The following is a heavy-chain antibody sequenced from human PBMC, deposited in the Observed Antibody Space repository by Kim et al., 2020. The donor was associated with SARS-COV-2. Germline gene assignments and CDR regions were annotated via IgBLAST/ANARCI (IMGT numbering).Heavy chain of an antibody. V-gene: IGHV3-53*01. D-gene: IGHD6-19*01. CDR3: ASGGLGSGSYLEY. Sequence: HAASLKGQLTTSRDNSKNTVYLQTNSLRAEDPAVYYCASGGLGSGSYLEYWGQGTLVTVSS. J-gene: IGHJ4*02.